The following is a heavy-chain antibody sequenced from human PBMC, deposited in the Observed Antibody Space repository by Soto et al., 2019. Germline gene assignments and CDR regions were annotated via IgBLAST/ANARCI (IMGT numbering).Heavy chain of an antibody. CDR1: GGSISSGGYY. D-gene: IGHD3-22*01. CDR2: IYYSGST. V-gene: IGHV4-31*03. J-gene: IGHJ4*02. Sequence: PSETLSLTCTVSGGSISSGGYYWSWIRQHPGKGLEWIGYIYYSGSTYYNPSLKSRVTISVDTSKNQFSLKLSSVTAADTAVYYCARVGIPTNYYDSSGYFYWGQGTLVTVSS. CDR3: ARVGIPTNYYDSSGYFY.